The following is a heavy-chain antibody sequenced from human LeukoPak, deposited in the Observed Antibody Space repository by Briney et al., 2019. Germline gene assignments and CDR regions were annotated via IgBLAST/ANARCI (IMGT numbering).Heavy chain of an antibody. J-gene: IGHJ6*04. V-gene: IGHV3-11*04. CDR1: GFTFSDYY. CDR2: ISGSGGST. Sequence: GGSLRLSCAASGFTFSDYYMSWIRQAPGKGLEWVSGISGSGGSTYYANSVKGRFTISRDNAKNSLYLQMNSLRAEDTAVYYCAELGITMIGGVWGKGTTVTISS. D-gene: IGHD3-10*02. CDR3: AELGITMIGGV.